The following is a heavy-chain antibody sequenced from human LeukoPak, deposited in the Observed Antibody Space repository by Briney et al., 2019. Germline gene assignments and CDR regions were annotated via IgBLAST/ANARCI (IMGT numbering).Heavy chain of an antibody. CDR3: ARGAGGFSNYNWSDP. Sequence: PSETLSLTCTVSGGSISSYYWSWIRQPPGKGLEWIGSVYYSGTTTYNPSLESRVTISVDTSKNQFSLKLGSVTAADTAVYYCARGAGGFSNYNWSDPWGQGTLVTVSS. CDR2: VYYSGTT. V-gene: IGHV4-59*12. CDR1: GGSISSYY. D-gene: IGHD4-11*01. J-gene: IGHJ5*02.